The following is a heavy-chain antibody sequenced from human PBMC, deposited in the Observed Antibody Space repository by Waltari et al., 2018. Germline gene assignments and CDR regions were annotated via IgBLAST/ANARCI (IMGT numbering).Heavy chain of an antibody. CDR3: ARGSSDFWNY. Sequence: QVQLVQSGAEVKKPGASVKVSCKVSGYTLTELSMHWVRQAPGKGLEWMRWMNPNKGNTGYAQKFQGRVTMTRNTSISTAYMELSSLRSEGTAVYYCARGSSDFWNYWGQGTMVTVSS. D-gene: IGHD3-3*01. V-gene: IGHV1-8*01. CDR2: MNPNKGNT. CDR1: GYTLTELS. J-gene: IGHJ3*01.